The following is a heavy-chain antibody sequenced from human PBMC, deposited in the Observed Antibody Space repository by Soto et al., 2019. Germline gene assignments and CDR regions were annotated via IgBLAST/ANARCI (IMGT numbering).Heavy chain of an antibody. CDR1: GYSFTTYG. Sequence: QVQLVQSRGEVKKPGASVKVSCKTSGYSFTTYGISWVRQAPGQGLEWMGWISGYNGNTNYAQNLQGRVTITTHTSTSTAYMELRSLRSDDTAVYYCGSEGPAPYYYYGMDVWGQGSTVTVSS. J-gene: IGHJ6*02. CDR3: GSEGPAPYYYYGMDV. V-gene: IGHV1-18*01. CDR2: ISGYNGNT.